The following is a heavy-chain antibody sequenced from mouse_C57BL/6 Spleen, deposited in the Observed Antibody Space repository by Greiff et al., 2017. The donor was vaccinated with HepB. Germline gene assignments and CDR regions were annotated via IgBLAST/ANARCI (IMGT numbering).Heavy chain of an antibody. CDR2: ISDGGSYT. V-gene: IGHV5-4*01. Sequence: EVMLVESGGGLVKPGGSLKLSCAASGFTFSSYAMSWVRQTPEKRLEWVATISDGGSYTYYPDNVKGRFTISRDNAKNHLYLQMSHLKSEDTAMYYCARDEVAYYFDYWGQGTTLTVSS. CDR3: ARDEVAYYFDY. D-gene: IGHD1-1*01. CDR1: GFTFSSYA. J-gene: IGHJ2*01.